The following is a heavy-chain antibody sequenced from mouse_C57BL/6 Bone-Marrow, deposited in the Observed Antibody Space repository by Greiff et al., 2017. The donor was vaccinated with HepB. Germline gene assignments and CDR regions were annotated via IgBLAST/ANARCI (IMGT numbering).Heavy chain of an antibody. V-gene: IGHV5-16*01. D-gene: IGHD1-1*01. CDR3: ARAYGSRTFDY. CDR1: GFTFSDYY. Sequence: EVKVVESEGGLVQPGSSMKLSCTASGFTFSDYYMAWVRQVPEKGLEWVANINYDGSSTYYLDSLKSRFIISRDNAKNILYLQMSSLKSEDTATYYCARAYGSRTFDYWGQGTTLTVSS. CDR2: INYDGSST. J-gene: IGHJ2*01.